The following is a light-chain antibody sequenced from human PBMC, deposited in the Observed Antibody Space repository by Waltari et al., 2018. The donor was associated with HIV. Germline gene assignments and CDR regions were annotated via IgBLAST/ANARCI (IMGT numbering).Light chain of an antibody. CDR1: NLGDIY. Sequence: SYGLKQPPTVSVSPGQTANITCPGDNLGDIYVCWYQQRPGQSPVLVMYQDSKRPSGIPERFSGSNSGNTATLTISGTQAMDAADYYCQAWDSWDFGGGTKLTVL. CDR3: QAWDSWD. CDR2: QDS. J-gene: IGLJ2*01. V-gene: IGLV3-1*01.